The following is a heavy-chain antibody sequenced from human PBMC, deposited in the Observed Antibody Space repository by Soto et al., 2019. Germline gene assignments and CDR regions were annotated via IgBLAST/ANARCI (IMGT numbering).Heavy chain of an antibody. CDR1: GFTFSNAW. CDR2: IKSKTDGGTT. V-gene: IGHV3-15*07. CDR3: TTRYLQGRRYYYYGMDV. Sequence: GGSLRLSCAASGFTFSNAWMNWVRQAPGKGLEWVGRIKSKTDGGTTDYAAPVKGRFTISRDDSKNTLYLQMNSLKTEDTAVYYCTTRYLQGRRYYYYGMDVWGQGTTVTVSS. J-gene: IGHJ6*02. D-gene: IGHD4-4*01.